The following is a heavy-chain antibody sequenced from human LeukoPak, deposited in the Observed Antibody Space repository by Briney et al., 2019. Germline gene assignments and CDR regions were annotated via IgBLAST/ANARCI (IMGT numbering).Heavy chain of an antibody. Sequence: GASVKVSCKASGYTFTSYAMHWVRQAPGQRLEWMGWINAGIGNTKYSQKFQGRVTITRDTSASTAYMELSSLRSEDTAVYYCARDKEYGPYNWFDPWGQGTLVTVSS. CDR3: ARDKEYGPYNWFDP. D-gene: IGHD6-6*01. V-gene: IGHV1-3*01. CDR2: INAGIGNT. J-gene: IGHJ5*02. CDR1: GYTFTSYA.